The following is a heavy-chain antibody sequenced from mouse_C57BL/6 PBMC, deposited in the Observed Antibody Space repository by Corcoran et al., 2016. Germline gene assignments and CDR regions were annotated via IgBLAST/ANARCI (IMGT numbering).Heavy chain of an antibody. CDR2: ISYDGSN. J-gene: IGHJ3*01. CDR3: AREGGGFAY. CDR1: GYSITSGYY. Sequence: DVQLQESGPGLVKPSQSLSLTCSVTGYSITSGYYWNWIRQFPGNKLEWMGYISYDGSNNYNPSLKNRISITRDTSKNQFFLKLNSVTTEDTATYYCAREGGGFAYWGQGTLVTVSA. V-gene: IGHV3-6*01.